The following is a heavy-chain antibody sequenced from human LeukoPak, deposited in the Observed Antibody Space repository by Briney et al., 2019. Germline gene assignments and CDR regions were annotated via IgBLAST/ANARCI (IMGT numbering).Heavy chain of an antibody. CDR1: GYTFTSYD. V-gene: IGHV1-8*03. J-gene: IGHJ6*03. D-gene: IGHD2-21*01. Sequence: GASVKVSCKASGYTFTSYDINWVRQATGQGLEWMGWMNPNSGNTGYAQKFEGRVTITRNTSISTAYMELSSLRSEDTAVYYCARGREQLAQFVAIAYYMDVWGKGTTVTVSS. CDR3: ARGREQLAQFVAIAYYMDV. CDR2: MNPNSGNT.